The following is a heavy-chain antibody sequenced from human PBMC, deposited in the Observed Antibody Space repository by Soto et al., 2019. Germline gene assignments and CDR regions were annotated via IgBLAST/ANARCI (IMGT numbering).Heavy chain of an antibody. D-gene: IGHD3-22*01. CDR3: ARGSDSSGYYSNYYYYGMDV. V-gene: IGHV4-34*01. CDR2: INHSGST. CDR1: GGSFSGYY. Sequence: SETLSLTCAVYGGSFSGYYWSWIRQPPGKGLEWIGEINHSGSTNYNPSLKSRVTISVDTSKNQFSLKLSSVTAADTAVYYCARGSDSSGYYSNYYYYGMDVWGQGTTVTVSS. J-gene: IGHJ6*02.